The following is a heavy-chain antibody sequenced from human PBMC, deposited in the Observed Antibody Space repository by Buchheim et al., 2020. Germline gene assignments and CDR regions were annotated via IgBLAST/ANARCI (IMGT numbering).Heavy chain of an antibody. V-gene: IGHV4-59*01. CDR3: ARSVGGATNY. D-gene: IGHD1-26*01. CDR1: GGSISSYY. J-gene: IGHJ4*02. CDR2: IYYSGST. Sequence: QVQLQESGPGLVKPSETLSLTCSVSGGSISSYYWYWIRQPPGKGLEWIGYIYYSGSTNDNPSLKSRVTISVDTSKNKFSLKLSSVTAADTAVYYCARSVGGATNYWGQGTL.